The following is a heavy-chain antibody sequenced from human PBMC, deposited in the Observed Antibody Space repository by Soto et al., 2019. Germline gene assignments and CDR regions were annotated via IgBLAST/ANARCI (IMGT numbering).Heavy chain of an antibody. CDR3: ARYGLLTGTTGWYLDL. J-gene: IGHJ2*01. CDR2: IYYTGGT. CDR1: GDSFSRGGHY. D-gene: IGHD1-7*01. Sequence: QVQLQESGPGLVKPSQTLSLTCTVVGDSFSRGGHYWSWVHQRPGRGLEWIGYIYYTGGTFYNPSLKSRSSISLDTSKNQMSLELTSVTVADTAVYYCARYGLLTGTTGWYLDLWGRGTLVTVSS. V-gene: IGHV4-31*03.